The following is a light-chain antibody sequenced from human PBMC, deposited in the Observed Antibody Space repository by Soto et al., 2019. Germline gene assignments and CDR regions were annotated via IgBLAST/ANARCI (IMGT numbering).Light chain of an antibody. CDR1: LGISTY. Sequence: DIQLTQTPSFLSASVGDRVTITCRASLGISTYLAWYHQKPGKAPNLLIYAASTLQSGVPSRFSGSGSGTEFTLTISSLQPEEFATYYCQQVNTYTFGPGTKVDIK. V-gene: IGKV1-9*01. CDR3: QQVNTYT. J-gene: IGKJ3*01. CDR2: AAS.